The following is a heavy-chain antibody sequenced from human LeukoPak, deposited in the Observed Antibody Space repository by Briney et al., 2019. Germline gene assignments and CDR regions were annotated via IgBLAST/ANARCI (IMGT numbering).Heavy chain of an antibody. CDR1: GYTFTGYY. V-gene: IGHV1-2*02. CDR3: ARGWNGGNLNWFDP. J-gene: IGHJ5*02. D-gene: IGHD4-23*01. CDR2: INPSSGGT. Sequence: GASVKVSCKASGYTFTGYYMHWVRQAPGQGLEWMGWINPSSGGTNYAQKFQGRVTMTRDTSISTAYMELSRLRSDDTAMYYCARGWNGGNLNWFDPWGQGTLVTVSS.